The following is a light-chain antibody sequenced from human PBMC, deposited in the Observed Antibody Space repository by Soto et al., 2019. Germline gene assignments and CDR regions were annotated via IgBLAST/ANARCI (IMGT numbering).Light chain of an antibody. CDR1: SSNIGSNY. J-gene: IGLJ1*01. V-gene: IGLV1-44*01. Sequence: QSVLTQPPSASGTPGQRVTISCSGSSSNIGSNYVYWYQQLPGTAPKLLIYSNNQRPSGVPDRFSGSKSGTSASLAISGLQSEDEADYYCAAWDDSLNGGVFGTGTKLTVL. CDR3: AAWDDSLNGGV. CDR2: SNN.